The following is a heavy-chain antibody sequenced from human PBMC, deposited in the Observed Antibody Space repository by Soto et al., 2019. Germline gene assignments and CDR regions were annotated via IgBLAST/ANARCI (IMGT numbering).Heavy chain of an antibody. CDR1: GYTFTRYT. CDR2: INPDNGNT. J-gene: IGHJ5*02. CDR3: ARGIATGQRAP. V-gene: IGHV1-3*01. Sequence: QVQLVQSGAEVKKPGASVKISCKASGYTFTRYTMNWVRQAPGQRLEWMGWINPDNGNTKSAQKFQARVIITRDTSASTAYMDLSSLRSEDTAVYYCARGIATGQRAPWGQGTLVTVSS. D-gene: IGHD2-15*01.